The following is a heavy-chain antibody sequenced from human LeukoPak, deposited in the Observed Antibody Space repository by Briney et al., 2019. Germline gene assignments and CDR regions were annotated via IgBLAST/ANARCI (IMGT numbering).Heavy chain of an antibody. CDR3: ARAVISFGAAVAKGFDC. V-gene: IGHV4-59*01. J-gene: IGHJ4*02. Sequence: PSETLSLICTVSGGSFSTYYWSWIRQPPGKGLEWIGYIYYSGSTDYNPSLKSRVTMSLDTSKNQFSLKLSSVTAADTAVYYCARAVISFGAAVAKGFDCWGQGTLVTVSS. D-gene: IGHD3-16*01. CDR2: IYYSGST. CDR1: GGSFSTYY.